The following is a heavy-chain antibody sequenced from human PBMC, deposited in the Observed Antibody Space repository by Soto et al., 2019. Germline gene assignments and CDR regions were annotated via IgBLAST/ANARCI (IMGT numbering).Heavy chain of an antibody. Sequence: SETVSLTXAVYGGSFSDYSWNWNWIRQPPGKGLEWIGEINHSGTTNYNPSLKSRVTISVDTSKNQFSLRLSSVTAADTAVYYCARGRRVAARPLYYYFAMDVWGQGTTVTVSS. CDR2: INHSGTT. V-gene: IGHV4-34*01. D-gene: IGHD6-6*01. CDR3: ARGRRVAARPLYYYFAMDV. CDR1: GGSFSDYSWN. J-gene: IGHJ6*02.